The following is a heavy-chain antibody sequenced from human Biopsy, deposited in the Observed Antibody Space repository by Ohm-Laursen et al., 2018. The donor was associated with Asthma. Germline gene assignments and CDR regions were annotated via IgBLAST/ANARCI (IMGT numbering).Heavy chain of an antibody. D-gene: IGHD6-19*01. CDR3: ARCQVGYSSGWSLLLKKIYYSGMDV. Sequence: SVKVSCKVPGGTFSNFAISWVRQAPGQGLGWLGGIMTVFGTTDYAQKFQGRVTITADESTSTAYMEVTSLRSEDTAIYYCARCQVGYSSGWSLLLKKIYYSGMDVWGQGTAVTVSS. CDR2: IMTVFGTT. J-gene: IGHJ6*02. CDR1: GGTFSNFA. V-gene: IGHV1-69*13.